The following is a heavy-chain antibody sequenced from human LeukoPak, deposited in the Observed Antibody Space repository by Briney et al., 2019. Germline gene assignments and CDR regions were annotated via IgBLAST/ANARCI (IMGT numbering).Heavy chain of an antibody. CDR3: ARDYYDILTANRQTKSSYFDY. Sequence: GGSLRLSCAASGFTVSSNDMSWVRQAPGKGLEWVSLIYSGDNTYYVDSVKGRFTISRDSSKNTLYLQMNSLRAEDTAVYYCARDYYDILTANRQTKSSYFDYWGQGTLVTVSS. CDR1: GFTVSSND. CDR2: IYSGDNT. D-gene: IGHD3-9*01. V-gene: IGHV3-66*01. J-gene: IGHJ4*02.